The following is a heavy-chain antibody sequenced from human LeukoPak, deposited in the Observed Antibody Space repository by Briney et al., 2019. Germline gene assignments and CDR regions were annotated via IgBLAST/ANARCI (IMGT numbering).Heavy chain of an antibody. CDR3: ARDKYSTQLDY. CDR1: GGTFSNFA. D-gene: IGHD6-6*01. CDR2: IIPMFHST. Sequence: ASVKVSCKASGGTFSNFAISWVRQAPGQGLEWMGIIIPMFHSTTYAPKFPGRLTMTADDSTNTVYMELSSLRSEDTAVYYCARDKYSTQLDYWGQGILVTVSS. J-gene: IGHJ4*02. V-gene: IGHV1-69*15.